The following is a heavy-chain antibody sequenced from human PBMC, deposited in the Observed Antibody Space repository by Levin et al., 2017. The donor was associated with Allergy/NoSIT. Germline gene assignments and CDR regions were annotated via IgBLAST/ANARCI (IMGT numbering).Heavy chain of an antibody. CDR3: ARRPSVGSFDF. CDR2: IYPGDPDV. Sequence: GESLKISCQASGYPFGGYWIGWVRQRPGKGLEWIGIIYPGDPDVRYNPAFLGQVTISADKSMRTAYLQCSSLKATDTGLYYCARRPSVGSFDFWGQGTNVIVSS. V-gene: IGHV5-51*01. J-gene: IGHJ3*01. CDR1: GYPFGGYW. D-gene: IGHD3-16*01.